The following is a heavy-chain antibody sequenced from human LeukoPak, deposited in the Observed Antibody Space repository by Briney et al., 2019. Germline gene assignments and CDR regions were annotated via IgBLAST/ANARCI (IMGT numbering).Heavy chain of an antibody. V-gene: IGHV1-69*04. CDR2: IIPILGIA. CDR1: GGTFSSYA. CDR3: ARDLENPQGHWFDP. J-gene: IGHJ5*02. Sequence: ASVKVSCKASGGTFSSYAISWVRQAPGQGLEWMGRIIPILGIANYAQKFQGRVTMTTDTSTSTAYMELRSLRSDDTAVYYCARDLENPQGHWFDPWGQGTLVTVSS.